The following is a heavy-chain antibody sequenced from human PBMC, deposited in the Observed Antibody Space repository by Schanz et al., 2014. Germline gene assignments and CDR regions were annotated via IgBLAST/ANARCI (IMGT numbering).Heavy chain of an antibody. D-gene: IGHD4-17*01. Sequence: QVQLVESGGGVVQPGRSLRLSCAAPGFTFSSYGMHWVRQAPGKGLGWVAVIWYDGNNKFYADSVKGRFIISRANSRNTLDLQMNILRDEDTALYYCAKDMHKDYCGKPQAFEIWGQGTMVTVSS. CDR1: GFTFSSYG. J-gene: IGHJ3*02. CDR2: IWYDGNNK. CDR3: AKDMHKDYCGKPQAFEI. V-gene: IGHV3-33*06.